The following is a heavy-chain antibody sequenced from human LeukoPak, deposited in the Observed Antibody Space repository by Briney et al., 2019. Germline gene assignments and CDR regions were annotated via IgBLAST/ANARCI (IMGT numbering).Heavy chain of an antibody. J-gene: IGHJ5*02. CDR1: GYSFTSYW. Sequence: GESLKISCKGSGYSFTSYWIGWVRQMPGKGLEWMGIIYPGDSDTRYSPSSQGQVTISADKSISTAYLQWSSLKASDTAMYYCARVYCSSTSCYTWGWFDPWGQGTLVTVSS. CDR2: IYPGDSDT. CDR3: ARVYCSSTSCYTWGWFDP. V-gene: IGHV5-51*01. D-gene: IGHD2-2*02.